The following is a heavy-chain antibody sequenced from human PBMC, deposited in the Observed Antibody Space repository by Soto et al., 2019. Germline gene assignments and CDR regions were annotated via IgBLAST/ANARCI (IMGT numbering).Heavy chain of an antibody. CDR3: ARDRIDGSGNYYYYGMDV. J-gene: IGHJ6*02. CDR1: GGSISSGGYH. V-gene: IGHV4-31*03. D-gene: IGHD3-10*01. Sequence: SETLSLTCTVSGGSISSGGYHWSWIRQHPGKGLEWIGYIYYSGSTYYNPSLKSRVTISVDTSKNQFSLKLSSVTAADTAVYYCARDRIDGSGNYYYYGMDVWGQGTTVTVSS. CDR2: IYYSGST.